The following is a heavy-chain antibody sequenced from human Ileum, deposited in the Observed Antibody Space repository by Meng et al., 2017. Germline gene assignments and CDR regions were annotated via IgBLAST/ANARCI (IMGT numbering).Heavy chain of an antibody. J-gene: IGHJ6*02. D-gene: IGHD3-3*01. CDR2: INHSGST. V-gene: IGHV4-34*01. Sequence: SETLSLTCAVYGGSFSGYYWSWIRQPPGKGLEWIGEINHSGSTNYNPSLKSRVTISVDTSKNQFSLKLSSVTAADTAVYYCARVYYDFWSGYYGAYYYGMDVWGQGTTVTVSS. CDR3: ARVYYDFWSGYYGAYYYGMDV. CDR1: GGSFSGYY.